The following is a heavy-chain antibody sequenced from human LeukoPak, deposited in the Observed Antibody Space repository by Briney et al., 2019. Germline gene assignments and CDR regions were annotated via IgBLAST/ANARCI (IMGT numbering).Heavy chain of an antibody. Sequence: SQTLSLTCAVSGGSISSGGYSWSWIRQPPGKGLEWIGSIYYSGSTYYNPSLKSRVTISVDTSKNQFSLKLSSVTAADTAVYYCARHYYGSGSYDYWGQGTLVTVSS. CDR2: IYYSGST. CDR1: GGSISSGGYS. D-gene: IGHD3-10*01. J-gene: IGHJ4*02. V-gene: IGHV4-30-2*03. CDR3: ARHYYGSGSYDY.